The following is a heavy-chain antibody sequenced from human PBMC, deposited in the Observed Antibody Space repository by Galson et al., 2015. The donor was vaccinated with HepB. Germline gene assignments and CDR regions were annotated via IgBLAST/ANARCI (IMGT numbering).Heavy chain of an antibody. CDR3: ARAGMYYDRSGSDY. Sequence: SLRLSCAASGFTFSDYSMNWVRQAPGKGLEWVSSISSSSFIYYADSMKGRFTVSRDNAKNLLYLQMNSLRAEDTAVYYCARAGMYYDRSGSDYWGQGTLVTVSS. CDR1: GFTFSDYS. CDR2: ISSSSFI. J-gene: IGHJ4*02. D-gene: IGHD3-22*01. V-gene: IGHV3-69-1*01.